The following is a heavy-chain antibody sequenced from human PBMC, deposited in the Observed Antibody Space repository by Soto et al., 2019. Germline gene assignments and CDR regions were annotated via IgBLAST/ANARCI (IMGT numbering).Heavy chain of an antibody. CDR2: IWYDGSNK. CDR3: AXXXXXXXXXXXXXPX. V-gene: IGHV3-33*01. Sequence: QVQLVESGGGVVQPGRSLRLSCAASGFTFSSYGMHWVRQAPGKGLEWVAVIWYDGSNKYYADSVKGRFTISRDNSKNTLYLQMNSLXAEXXXVXXXAXXXXXXXXXXXXXPXWGQGTLVTVSS. CDR1: GFTFSSYG. J-gene: IGHJ4*02.